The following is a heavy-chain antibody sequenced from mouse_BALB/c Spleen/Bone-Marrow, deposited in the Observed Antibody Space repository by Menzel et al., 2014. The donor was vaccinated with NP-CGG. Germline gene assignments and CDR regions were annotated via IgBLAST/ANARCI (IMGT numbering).Heavy chain of an antibody. CDR3: ARYRLGTFFDY. J-gene: IGHJ2*01. CDR2: VDPANDNT. V-gene: IGHV14-3*02. D-gene: IGHD2-14*01. Sequence: DVKLQESGAELVKPGASVKLSCTASGFNIKDTYMHWVKQRPEQGLEWIGRVDPANDNTKYDPKFQGKATITADTSSNTAYLQLSSLTSEDTAVYYCARYRLGTFFDYWGQGPTLTASS. CDR1: GFNIKDTY.